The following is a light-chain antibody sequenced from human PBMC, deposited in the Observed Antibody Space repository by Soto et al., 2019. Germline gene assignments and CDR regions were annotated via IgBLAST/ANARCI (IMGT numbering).Light chain of an antibody. J-gene: IGKJ5*01. V-gene: IGKV3-20*01. Sequence: EFVLTQSPGTLSLSPGERATLSCRASQTVRNNYLAWYQQKPGQAPRLLIYGASSRATGIPDRFTGSGSETSFTLTISRLEPEDFALYYCQHYQSGHPITFGQGTRLEIK. CDR3: QHYQSGHPIT. CDR2: GAS. CDR1: QTVRNNY.